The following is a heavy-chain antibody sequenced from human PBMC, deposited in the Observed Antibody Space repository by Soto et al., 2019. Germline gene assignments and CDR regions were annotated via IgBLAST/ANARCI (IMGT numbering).Heavy chain of an antibody. V-gene: IGHV3-74*01. CDR1: GFTFSSYW. CDR3: VRTSLVVAAATREDY. CDR2: INSDGSRT. Sequence: EVQLVESGGGLVQPGGSLRLSCAASGFTFSSYWMHWVRQAPGKGLVWVSRINSDGSRTSYADSVKGRLTIYRDNAKNTLYLQMNSLRAEDTAVYYCVRTSLVVAAATREDYWGQGTLVTVSS. J-gene: IGHJ4*02. D-gene: IGHD2-15*01.